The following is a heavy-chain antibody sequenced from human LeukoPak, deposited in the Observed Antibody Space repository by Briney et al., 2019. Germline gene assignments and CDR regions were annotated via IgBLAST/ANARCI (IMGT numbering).Heavy chain of an antibody. D-gene: IGHD5-24*01. CDR1: GGSISSYY. J-gene: IGHJ6*02. CDR3: ASLEKDTGYYYGMDV. CDR2: IYYSGST. V-gene: IGHV4-59*01. Sequence: SETLSLTCTVSGGSISSYYWSWIRQPPGKGLEWIGYIYYSGSTNYNPSLKSRVTISVDTSKNQFSLKLSSVTAADTAVYYCASLEKDTGYYYGMDVWGQGTTVTVSS.